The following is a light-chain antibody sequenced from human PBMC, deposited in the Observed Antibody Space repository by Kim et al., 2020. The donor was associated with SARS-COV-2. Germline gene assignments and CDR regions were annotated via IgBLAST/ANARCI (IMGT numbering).Light chain of an antibody. Sequence: GDRVTITCRASQSISIWLAWYQQKPGKAPNLLIYDASNLESGVPSRFSGSGSGTEFTLTISSLQPDDFATYYCQEYKSNSWTFGQGTKLEI. J-gene: IGKJ1*01. CDR3: QEYKSNSWT. V-gene: IGKV1-5*01. CDR2: DAS. CDR1: QSISIW.